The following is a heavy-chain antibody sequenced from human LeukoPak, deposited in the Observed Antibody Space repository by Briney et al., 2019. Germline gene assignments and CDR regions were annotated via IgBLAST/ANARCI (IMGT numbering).Heavy chain of an antibody. CDR3: ARDPTVAGYQGGYYFYY. CDR1: GFTFSSYA. CDR2: ISYDGSNK. D-gene: IGHD6-19*01. Sequence: GGSLRLSCAASGFTFSSYAMHWVRQAQGKGLEWVAVISYDGSNKYYADSVKGRFTISRDNSKNTLYLQMNSLRAEDTAVYYCARDPTVAGYQGGYYFYYWGQGTLVTVSS. J-gene: IGHJ4*02. V-gene: IGHV3-30-3*01.